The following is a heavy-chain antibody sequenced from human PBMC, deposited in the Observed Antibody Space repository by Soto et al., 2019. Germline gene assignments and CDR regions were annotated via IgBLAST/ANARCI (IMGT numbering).Heavy chain of an antibody. V-gene: IGHV4-31*03. CDR1: GGSISSGGYY. CDR3: ASLELERLLIDY. D-gene: IGHD1-1*01. Sequence: TLSLTCTVSGGSISSGGYYWSWIRQHPGKGLEWIGYIYYSGSTYYNPSLKSRVTISVDTSKNQFSLKLSSVTAADTAVYYCASLELERLLIDYWGQGTLVTVSS. J-gene: IGHJ4*02. CDR2: IYYSGST.